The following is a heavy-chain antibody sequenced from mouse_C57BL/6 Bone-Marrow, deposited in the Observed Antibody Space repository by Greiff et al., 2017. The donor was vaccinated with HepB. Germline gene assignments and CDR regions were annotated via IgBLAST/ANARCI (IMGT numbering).Heavy chain of an antibody. CDR1: GFNIKDYY. D-gene: IGHD2-4*01. CDR3: ARVRYYDYGEYAMDY. Sequence: VQLQQSGAELVKPGASVKLSCTASGFNIKDYYMHWVKQRTEQGLEWIGRIDPEDGETKYAPKFQGKATITADTSSNTAYPQLSSLTSEDTAVYYCARVRYYDYGEYAMDYWGQGTSVTVSS. J-gene: IGHJ4*01. V-gene: IGHV14-2*01. CDR2: IDPEDGET.